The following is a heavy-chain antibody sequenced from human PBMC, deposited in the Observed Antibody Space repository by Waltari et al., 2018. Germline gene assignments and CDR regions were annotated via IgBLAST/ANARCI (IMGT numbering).Heavy chain of an antibody. J-gene: IGHJ5*02. CDR2: INHSGST. V-gene: IGHV4-34*01. Sequence: QVQLQQWGAGRLKPSETLSLTCAVYGGSFSGYYWSWIRQPPGKGLEWIGEINHSGSTNYNPSLKSRVTISVDTSKNQFSLKLSSVTAADTAVYYCARQIQYWFDPWGQGTLVTVSS. CDR1: GGSFSGYY. CDR3: ARQIQYWFDP.